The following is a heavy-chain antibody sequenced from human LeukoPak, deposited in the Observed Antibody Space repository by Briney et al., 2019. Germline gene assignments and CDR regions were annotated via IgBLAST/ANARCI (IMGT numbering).Heavy chain of an antibody. V-gene: IGHV4-31*03. D-gene: IGHD2-2*01. CDR2: IYYSGST. Sequence: SETLSLTCTVSGGSISSGGYYWSWIRQHPGKGLEWIGYIYYSGSTYYNPSLKSRVTISVDTSKNQFSLKLSSVTAADTAVYYCARGQWRYCSSTSCPHPDNNWFDPWGQGTLVTVSS. CDR3: ARGQWRYCSSTSCPHPDNNWFDP. CDR1: GGSISSGGYY. J-gene: IGHJ5*02.